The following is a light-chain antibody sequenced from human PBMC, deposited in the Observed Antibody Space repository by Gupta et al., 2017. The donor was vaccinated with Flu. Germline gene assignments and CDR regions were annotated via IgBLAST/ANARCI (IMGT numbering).Light chain of an antibody. CDR3: YSLDSSGNHRV. CDR2: GNN. Sequence: STELTQDPAVSVALGQTVRITCDGDSLGRDHASWYQQKPGQAPVLVIYGNNNRPSGIPDRFSGSSSGNTASLTITGAQADDEADYYCYSLDSSGNHRVFGGGTKLTVL. V-gene: IGLV3-19*01. J-gene: IGLJ3*02. CDR1: SLGRDH.